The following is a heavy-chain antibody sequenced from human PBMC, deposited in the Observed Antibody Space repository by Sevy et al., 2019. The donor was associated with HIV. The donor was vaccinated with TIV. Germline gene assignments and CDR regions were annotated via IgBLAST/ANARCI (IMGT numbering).Heavy chain of an antibody. CDR2: INTSGST. CDR1: GGSISSYY. J-gene: IGHJ3*02. CDR3: AGVNSLPSSGPYGDAFDI. D-gene: IGHD2-15*01. V-gene: IGHV4-4*07. Sequence: SETLSLTCTVSGGSISSYYWSWIRQPAGKGLEWIGRINTSGSTNYNPSLKSRVTMSVDTSKNQFSLKLGSVTAADTAGYYCAGVNSLPSSGPYGDAFDIWGQGTMVTVSS.